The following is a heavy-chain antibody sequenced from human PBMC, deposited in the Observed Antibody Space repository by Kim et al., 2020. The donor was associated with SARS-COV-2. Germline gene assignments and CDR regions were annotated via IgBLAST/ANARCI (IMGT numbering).Heavy chain of an antibody. CDR3: ASRIYTSFDS. CDR2: SRT. V-gene: IGHV3-74*01. J-gene: IGHJ4*02. Sequence: SRTTDAGSMKGLFTVSRDNAKNTLYLQMNSLRAEDTAMYYCASRIYTSFDSWGQGTLVTVSS.